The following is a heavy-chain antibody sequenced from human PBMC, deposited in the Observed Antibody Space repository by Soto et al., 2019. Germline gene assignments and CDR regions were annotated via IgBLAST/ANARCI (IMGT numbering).Heavy chain of an antibody. CDR3: ARDQTDIVVVVAATRYSSGMDV. Sequence: GGSLSLSCAAAGYTFSSYAMPWVRQAPGKGLEWVAVISYDGSNKSYADSVKGLSTIARDNSKNTLYLQMNSLRAEDTAVYYCARDQTDIVVVVAATRYSSGMDVWGQGTTVTGSS. J-gene: IGHJ6*02. D-gene: IGHD2-15*01. CDR1: GYTFSSYA. CDR2: ISYDGSNK. V-gene: IGHV3-30-3*01.